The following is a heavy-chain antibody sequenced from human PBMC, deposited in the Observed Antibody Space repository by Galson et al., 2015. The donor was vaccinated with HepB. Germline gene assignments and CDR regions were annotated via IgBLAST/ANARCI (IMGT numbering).Heavy chain of an antibody. CDR1: GFIFSHHA. CDR3: VKDRGYVYGDHDGYFQS. Sequence: SLRLSCAASGFIFSHHALHWVRRAPGKGLEWVAFISYDGSTQYYADSAKGRFTVSRDSAKNTMFLQMDSLRVEDTAIYYCVKDRGYVYGDHDGYFQSWGQGALVTVSS. D-gene: IGHD4-17*01. CDR2: ISYDGSTQ. J-gene: IGHJ1*01. V-gene: IGHV3-30*04.